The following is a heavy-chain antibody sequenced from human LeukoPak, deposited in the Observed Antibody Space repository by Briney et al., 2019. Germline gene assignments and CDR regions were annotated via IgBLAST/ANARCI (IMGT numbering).Heavy chain of an antibody. CDR1: GGTFSSYA. V-gene: IGHV1-69*04. Sequence: GASVKVSCKASGGTFSSYAISWVRQAPGQGLEWMGRIIPILGIANYAQKFQGRVTITADKSTRTAYMELSSLRSEDTAVYYCARGRVTVTPPDYWGQGTLVTVSS. CDR3: ARGRVTVTPPDY. CDR2: IIPILGIA. J-gene: IGHJ4*02. D-gene: IGHD4-23*01.